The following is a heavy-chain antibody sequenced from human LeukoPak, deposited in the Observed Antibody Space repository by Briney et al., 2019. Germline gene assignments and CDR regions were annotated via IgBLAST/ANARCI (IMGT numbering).Heavy chain of an antibody. CDR3: GRDSKELASPGMDY. J-gene: IGHJ4*02. D-gene: IGHD5-12*01. CDR2: IYYGGST. Sequence: PSETLSLTCTVSGGSIRSGGYYWSWIRQHPGKGLEWIGYIYYGGSTYSNPSLKSRVTMSVDTSKNQFSLKLNSVTAADTAVYYCGRDSKELASPGMDYWGQGTLVTVSS. V-gene: IGHV4-31*03. CDR1: GGSIRSGGYY.